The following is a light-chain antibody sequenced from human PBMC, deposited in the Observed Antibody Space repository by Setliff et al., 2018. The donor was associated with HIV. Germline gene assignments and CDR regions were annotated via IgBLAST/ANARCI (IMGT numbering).Light chain of an antibody. V-gene: IGLV2-23*01. Sequence: QSVLAQPASVSGSPGQSITISCTGTSSDIGRYNLLSWYQQYPGKAPKLMIYQATKRPSGVSNRFSGSKSGNTASLTISGLQAEDEADYYCCSYAGSSTVVFGGGTKVTVL. CDR3: CSYAGSSTVV. J-gene: IGLJ2*01. CDR2: QAT. CDR1: SSDIGRYNL.